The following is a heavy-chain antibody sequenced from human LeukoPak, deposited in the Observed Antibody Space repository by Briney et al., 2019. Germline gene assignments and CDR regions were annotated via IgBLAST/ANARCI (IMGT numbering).Heavy chain of an antibody. CDR3: ARDLFTSSWYRWFDP. CDR2: IYYTGNT. V-gene: IGHV4-59*12. Sequence: SETLSLTCAVYGGSFSGYYWNWIRQPPGKGLEWIGYIYYTGNTNYNPSLKSRVTISVDTSKNQFSLKLSSVTAADTAVYYCARDLFTSSWYRWFDPWGQGTLVTVSS. CDR1: GGSFSGYY. D-gene: IGHD6-13*01. J-gene: IGHJ5*02.